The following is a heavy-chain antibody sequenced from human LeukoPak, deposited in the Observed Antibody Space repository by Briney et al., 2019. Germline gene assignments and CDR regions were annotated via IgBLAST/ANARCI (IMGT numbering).Heavy chain of an antibody. D-gene: IGHD1/OR15-1a*01. J-gene: IGHJ6*03. Sequence: ASVKVSCKASGYTFTSYDINWVRQATGQGLEWMGWISAYNGNTNYAQKLQGRVTMTTDTSTSTAYMELRSLRSDDTAVYYCGRGNNWNNESPYYYYMDVWGKGTTVTVSS. CDR1: GYTFTSYD. CDR3: GRGNNWNNESPYYYYMDV. V-gene: IGHV1-18*01. CDR2: ISAYNGNT.